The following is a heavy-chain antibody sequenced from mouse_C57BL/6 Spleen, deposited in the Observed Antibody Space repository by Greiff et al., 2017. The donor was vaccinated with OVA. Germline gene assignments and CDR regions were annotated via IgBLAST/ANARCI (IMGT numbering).Heavy chain of an antibody. CDR1: GYTFTSYW. V-gene: IGHV1-64*01. CDR2: IHPNSGST. J-gene: IGHJ4*01. CDR3: AREGSYYAMDY. Sequence: QVQLQQPGAELVKPGASVKLSCKASGYTFTSYWMHWVKQRPGQGLEWIGMIHPNSGSTNYNEKFKSKATLTVDKSSSTAYMQLSSLTSEDSAVYYCAREGSYYAMDYWGQGTSVTVSS.